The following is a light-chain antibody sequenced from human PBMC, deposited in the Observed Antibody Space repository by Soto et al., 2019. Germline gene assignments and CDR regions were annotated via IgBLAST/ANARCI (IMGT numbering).Light chain of an antibody. Sequence: DIQMTQSPSSVSASLGDTVTITCLSSHVIYTCLSFYQQKPLNAPNLLIYAASSLHSGVPSRFRGSGSGTEFTLTIFSLQPEDVATYYCQQVNSFPPTFGQGTKVDI. CDR1: HVIYTC. V-gene: IGKV1-12*01. CDR2: AAS. J-gene: IGKJ1*01. CDR3: QQVNSFPPT.